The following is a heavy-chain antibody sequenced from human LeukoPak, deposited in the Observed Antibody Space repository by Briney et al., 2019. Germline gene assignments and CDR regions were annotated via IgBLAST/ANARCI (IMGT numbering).Heavy chain of an antibody. Sequence: SQTLSLTCAVSGGPISSGGYSWSWIRQPPGKGLEWIGYIYHSGSTYYNPSLKSRVTMSVDTSKNQFSLKLNSMTAADTAVYYCARLGSRVVWGQGTLVIVSS. CDR2: IYHSGST. V-gene: IGHV4-30-2*01. CDR1: GGPISSGGYS. CDR3: ARLGSRVV. D-gene: IGHD3-10*01. J-gene: IGHJ4*02.